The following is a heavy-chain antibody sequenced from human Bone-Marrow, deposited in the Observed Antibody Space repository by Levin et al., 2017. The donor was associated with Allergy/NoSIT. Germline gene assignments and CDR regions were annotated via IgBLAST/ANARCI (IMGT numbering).Heavy chain of an antibody. Sequence: GESLKISCEASGFSFNTYAMHWVRQAPGKGLEWVALISYDGSEKYYGDAVKGRFTISRDNSENTLFLQMNSLRPDDSARYYCAVITWVRGDYGMDVWGQGTTVNVS. CDR2: ISYDGSEK. CDR3: AVITWVRGDYGMDV. CDR1: GFSFNTYA. J-gene: IGHJ6*02. D-gene: IGHD1-26*01. V-gene: IGHV3-30*03.